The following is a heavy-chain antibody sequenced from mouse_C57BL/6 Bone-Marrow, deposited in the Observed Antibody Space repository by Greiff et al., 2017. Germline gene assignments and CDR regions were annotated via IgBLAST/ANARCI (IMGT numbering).Heavy chain of an antibody. V-gene: IGHV1-55*01. Sequence: VQLQQSGAELVKPGASVTMSCKASGYTFTSYWITWVKQRPGQGLEWIGAIYPGSGSTNYNEKFKSKATLNVDTSSITAYMQLSCLASEDSSVYYCARDYDMDDWGPGTSVTVSS. J-gene: IGHJ4*01. CDR1: GYTFTSYW. CDR3: ARDYDMDD. CDR2: IYPGSGST.